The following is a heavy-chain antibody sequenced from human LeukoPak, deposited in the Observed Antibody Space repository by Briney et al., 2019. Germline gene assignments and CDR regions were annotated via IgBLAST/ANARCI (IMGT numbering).Heavy chain of an antibody. V-gene: IGHV1-2*02. D-gene: IGHD4-11*01. CDR2: INPNSGGT. CDR3: ARDYSDYAVLPGGMDV. CDR1: GYTFTGYY. J-gene: IGHJ6*02. Sequence: GASVKVSCKASGYTFTGYYMHWVRQAPGQGLEWMGWINPNSGGTNYARKFQGRVTMTRDTSISTAYMELSRLRSDDTAVYYCARDYSDYAVLPGGMDVWGQGTTVTVSS.